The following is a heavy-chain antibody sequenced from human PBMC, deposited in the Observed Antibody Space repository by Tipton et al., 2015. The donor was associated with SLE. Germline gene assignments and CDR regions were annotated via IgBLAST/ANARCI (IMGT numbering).Heavy chain of an antibody. CDR3: ARDGRYYRSSWYWFDP. CDR1: GYTFTSYG. V-gene: IGHV1-2*02. D-gene: IGHD6-13*01. J-gene: IGHJ5*02. Sequence: QSGAEVKKPGASVKVSCKASGYTFTSYGISWVRQAPGQGLEWMGWTSPNSGGTNYAQKFQGRVTMTRDTSISTAYMEVSSLRSDDTAVYYCARDGRYYRSSWYWFDPWGQGTLVTVSS. CDR2: TSPNSGGT.